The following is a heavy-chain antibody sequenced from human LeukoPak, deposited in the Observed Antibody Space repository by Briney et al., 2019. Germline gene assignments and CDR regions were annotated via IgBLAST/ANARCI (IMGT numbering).Heavy chain of an antibody. Sequence: GGSLRLSCAASGFTFSSYAMHWVRQAPGMGLEYVSVINNNGGRTHYSNSVKGRFTISRDNSKNTLYLQMGSLRAEDMAVYYCARGNDYGDYDWFDPWGQGTLVTVSS. D-gene: IGHD4-17*01. V-gene: IGHV3-64*01. CDR3: ARGNDYGDYDWFDP. CDR1: GFTFSSYA. CDR2: INNNGGRT. J-gene: IGHJ5*02.